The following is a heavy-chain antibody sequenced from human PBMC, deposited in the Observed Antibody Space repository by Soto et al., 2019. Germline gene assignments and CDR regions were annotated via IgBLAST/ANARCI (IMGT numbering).Heavy chain of an antibody. D-gene: IGHD6-6*01. V-gene: IGHV3-33*01. CDR3: ARVGCKNPGSSSHNYYYYGMDV. CDR2: IWYDGSNK. Sequence: QAQLVESGGGVVQPGRSLRLSCAASGFTFSSYGMHWVRQAPGKGLEWVAVIWYDGSNKYYADSVKGRFTISRDNSKNTLYLQMNSLRAEDTAVYYCARVGCKNPGSSSHNYYYYGMDVWGQGTTVTVSS. CDR1: GFTFSSYG. J-gene: IGHJ6*02.